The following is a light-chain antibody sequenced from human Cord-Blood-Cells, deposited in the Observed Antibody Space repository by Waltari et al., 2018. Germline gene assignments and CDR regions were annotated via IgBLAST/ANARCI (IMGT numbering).Light chain of an antibody. V-gene: IGLV1-40*01. CDR2: GNS. CDR1: SSNIGAGYD. J-gene: IGLJ2*01. Sequence: QSVLTQPPSVSGAPGQRVTISCTRRSSNIGAGYDVHWYQQLPGTAPKLLIYGNSNRPSGVPDRFSGSKSGTSASLAITGLQAEDEADYYCQSYDSSVVFGGGTKLTVL. CDR3: QSYDSSVV.